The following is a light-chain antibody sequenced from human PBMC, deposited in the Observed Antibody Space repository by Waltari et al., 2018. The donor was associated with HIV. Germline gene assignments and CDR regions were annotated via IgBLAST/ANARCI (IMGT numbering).Light chain of an antibody. J-gene: IGLJ3*02. CDR3: SSYAGSNNFV. CDR2: EVS. V-gene: IGLV2-8*01. Sequence: QSVLTQPPSASGSPGKSVTISCPGTSSDVGGSNYVSWYHQHPGKAPKLLIYEVSKPPSEVPDRFSGSKSGNTASLTVSGLQAEDEAYYNCSSYAGSNNFVFGGGTKLTVL. CDR1: SSDVGGSNY.